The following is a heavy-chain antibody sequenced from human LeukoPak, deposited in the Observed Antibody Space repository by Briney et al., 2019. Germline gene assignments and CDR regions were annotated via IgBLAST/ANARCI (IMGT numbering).Heavy chain of an antibody. CDR1: GFTFSSYA. V-gene: IGHV3-30-3*01. Sequence: GGSLRLSCAASGFTFSSYAMHWVRQAPGKGLEWVAVISYDGSNKYYADSVKGRFTISRDNSKNTLYLQMNSLRAEDTAVYYCARDRRCRVAAAGCTYYFDYWGQGTLVTVSS. CDR3: ARDRRCRVAAAGCTYYFDY. D-gene: IGHD6-13*01. CDR2: ISYDGSNK. J-gene: IGHJ4*02.